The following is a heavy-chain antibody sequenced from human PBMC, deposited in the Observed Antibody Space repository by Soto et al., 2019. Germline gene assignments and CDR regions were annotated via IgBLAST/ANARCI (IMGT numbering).Heavy chain of an antibody. CDR3: AREGGMAV. CDR2: ISTSGSTI. J-gene: IGHJ6*02. Sequence: EVQLVESGGGLVQPGGSLRLSCAASGFTFSSYSINWVRQAPGKGLEWVSYISTSGSTIYYADSVKGRFTISRDNARNAVYRQVNSLRAEDTAVYYCAREGGMAVWGQGTTVTVSS. CDR1: GFTFSSYS. V-gene: IGHV3-48*01.